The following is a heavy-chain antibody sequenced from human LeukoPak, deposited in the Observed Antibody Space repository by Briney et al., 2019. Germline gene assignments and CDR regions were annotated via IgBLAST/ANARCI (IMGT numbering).Heavy chain of an antibody. J-gene: IGHJ3*02. CDR2: IWYDGSNK. D-gene: IGHD3-10*01. Sequence: PGGSLRLSCAASGFTFDNYAMHWVRQAPGKGLEWVAVIWYDGSNKYYADSVKGRFTISRDNSKNTLYLQMNSLRAEDTAVYYCARDSGVAMAFDIWGQGTMVTVSS. CDR3: ARDSGVAMAFDI. V-gene: IGHV3-33*08. CDR1: GFTFDNYA.